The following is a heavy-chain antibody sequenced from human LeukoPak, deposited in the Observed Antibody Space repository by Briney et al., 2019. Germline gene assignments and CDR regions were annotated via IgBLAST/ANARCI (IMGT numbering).Heavy chain of an antibody. CDR1: GYTFTSYY. V-gene: IGHV1-46*01. D-gene: IGHD3-10*01. CDR2: INPSGGST. Sequence: ASVKVSCKASGYTFTSYYMHWVRQAPGQGLEWMGIINPSGGSTSYAQKFQGRVTMTRDTSTSTVYMELSSLRSEDTAVYYCAKVKLLWFGNRHPWRTEFDYWGQGTLVTVSS. CDR3: AKVKLLWFGNRHPWRTEFDY. J-gene: IGHJ4*02.